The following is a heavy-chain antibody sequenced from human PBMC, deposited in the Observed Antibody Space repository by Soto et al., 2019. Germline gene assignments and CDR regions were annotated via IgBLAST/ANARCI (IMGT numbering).Heavy chain of an antibody. Sequence: EVQLVESGGGLVQPGGSLRLSCAASGFAFNTYWMHWVRQVPGKELVWISKINGDGTDIKYADSVKGRFTISRDNAQNTLFLYMDSLSADDTAVYYCAIDWYHCMDVWGKGTTVTVSS. CDR2: INGDGTDI. CDR1: GFAFNTYW. D-gene: IGHD1-20*01. J-gene: IGHJ6*03. V-gene: IGHV3-74*03. CDR3: AIDWYHCMDV.